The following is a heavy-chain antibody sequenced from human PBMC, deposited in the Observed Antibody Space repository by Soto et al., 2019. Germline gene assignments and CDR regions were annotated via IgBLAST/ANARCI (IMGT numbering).Heavy chain of an antibody. V-gene: IGHV2-5*02. CDR1: GFSLSTSGVG. D-gene: IGHD6-19*01. J-gene: IGHJ5*02. Sequence: PTLVNPTQTLTLTCTFSGFSLSTSGVGVGWIRQPPGKALEWLALIYWDDDKRYSPSLKSRLTITKDTSKNQVVLTMTNMDPVDTATYYCAHSQGEQWLSHNWFDPWGQGTLVTVSS. CDR2: IYWDDDK. CDR3: AHSQGEQWLSHNWFDP.